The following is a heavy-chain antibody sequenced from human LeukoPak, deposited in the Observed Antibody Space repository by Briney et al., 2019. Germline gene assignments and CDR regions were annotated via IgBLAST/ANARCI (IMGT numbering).Heavy chain of an antibody. CDR1: GGTFSSYA. J-gene: IGHJ4*02. D-gene: IGHD2-2*01. CDR3: ARVPFCSSTSCYGEPYYFDY. CDR2: IIPIFGTA. V-gene: IGHV1-69*05. Sequence: SVKVSCKASGGTFSSYAISWVRQAPGQGLEWMGGIIPIFGTANYAQKFQGRVTITTDESTSTAYMELSSLRSEDTAVYYCARVPFCSSTSCYGEPYYFDYWGQGTLVTVSS.